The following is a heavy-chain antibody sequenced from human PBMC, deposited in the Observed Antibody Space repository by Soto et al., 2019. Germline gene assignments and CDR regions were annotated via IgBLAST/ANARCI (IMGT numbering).Heavy chain of an antibody. CDR2: ITAYDGKI. D-gene: IGHD4-17*01. CDR3: ARGLTYGDFDF. J-gene: IGHJ4*02. V-gene: IGHV1-18*01. CDR1: GYTFTTFG. Sequence: QIQLVQSGPEVKKTGASVKVSCKASGYTFTTFGINWVRQAPGQGLEWMGCITAYDGKIKYAQNSQGRVTMTIDSPTSTGYCELRGLRSDDTAVYFCARGLTYGDFDFWGQGTLVDVSS.